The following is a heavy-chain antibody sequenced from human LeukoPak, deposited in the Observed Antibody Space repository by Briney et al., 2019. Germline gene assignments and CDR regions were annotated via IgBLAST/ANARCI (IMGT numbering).Heavy chain of an antibody. CDR3: AKVRDSSSSSSYYFDY. Sequence: PGGSLRLSCAASGFTFSSYSMNWVRQAPGKGLEWVSSISSTSNYIYYADSVRGRFTISRDNAKNSLYLQMNSLRAEDTAVYYCAKVRDSSSSSSYYFDYWGQGTLVTVSS. CDR2: ISSTSNYI. CDR1: GFTFSSYS. J-gene: IGHJ4*02. V-gene: IGHV3-21*01. D-gene: IGHD2-2*01.